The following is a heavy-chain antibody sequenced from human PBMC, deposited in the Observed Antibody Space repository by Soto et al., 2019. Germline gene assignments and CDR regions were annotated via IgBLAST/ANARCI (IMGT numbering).Heavy chain of an antibody. Sequence: GGSLILSCAATGFSFAGYALTWVRQAPGKGLEWLSAVSGGGASTYYADSVRGRFSISRDVSGNMIYLQLNRLTAGDTATYYCAKTQTFNGYYGGFDAWGQGTRVTVSS. CDR1: GFSFAGYA. D-gene: IGHD3-3*01. V-gene: IGHV3-23*01. CDR2: VSGGGAST. CDR3: AKTQTFNGYYGGFDA. J-gene: IGHJ4*02.